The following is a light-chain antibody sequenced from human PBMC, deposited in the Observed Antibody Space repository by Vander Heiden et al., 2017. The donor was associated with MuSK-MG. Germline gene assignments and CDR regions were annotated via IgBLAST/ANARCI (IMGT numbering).Light chain of an antibody. V-gene: IGKV1-39*01. CDR1: QSISSY. J-gene: IGKJ1*01. CDR2: AAS. Sequence: DIQMNQSPSSLSASVGDRVTITCRASQSISSYLNWYQQKPGKAPKLLIYAASRLQSGVPSRFSGSGSGTDFTLTISSLQPEDFATYYCQQSYSTLGTFGQGTKVEIK. CDR3: QQSYSTLGT.